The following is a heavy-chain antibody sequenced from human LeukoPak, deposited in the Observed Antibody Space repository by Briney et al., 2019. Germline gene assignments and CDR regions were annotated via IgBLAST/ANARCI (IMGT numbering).Heavy chain of an antibody. Sequence: GGSLRLSCAVSRFSVSRFGISWVPQAPGKGLEWISAISVNGETPWNAGSVRGRFINSRDNSKTTLYRQLSSLRAQAPAVYYVAQGFSSDWYPYWGEG. CDR2: ISVNGETP. CDR3: AQGFSSDWYPY. CDR1: RFSVSRFG. D-gene: IGHD3-22*01. V-gene: IGHV3-23*01. J-gene: IGHJ4*02.